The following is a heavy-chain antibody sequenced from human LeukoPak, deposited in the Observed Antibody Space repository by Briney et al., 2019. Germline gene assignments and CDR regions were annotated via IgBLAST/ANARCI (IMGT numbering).Heavy chain of an antibody. D-gene: IGHD4-11*01. V-gene: IGHV4-59*08. CDR1: GGSISSYY. J-gene: IGHJ3*02. CDR3: ATYRLGTTDAFDI. CDR2: IYYSGST. Sequence: KPSETLSLTCTVSGGSISSYYWSWIRQPPGKGLEWIGNIYYSGSTNYNPSLKSRVTISVDTSKNQFSLKLSSVTAADTAVYYCATYRLGTTDAFDIWGQGTMVTVSS.